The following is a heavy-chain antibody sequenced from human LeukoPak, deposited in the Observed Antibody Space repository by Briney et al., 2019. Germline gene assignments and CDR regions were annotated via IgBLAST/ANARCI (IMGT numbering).Heavy chain of an antibody. CDR2: IKPDGTTK. J-gene: IGHJ4*02. D-gene: IGHD6-13*01. CDR3: ARSSPYGTTWYGRSDY. Sequence: GGSLRLSCAASGFPFSSYSMTWVRQAPGKGLEWVANIKPDGTTKFYVDSVKGRFTISRDNALNSLYLQMNSLRAEDTAIYYCARSSPYGTTWYGRSDYWGQGTLVTVSS. V-gene: IGHV3-7*03. CDR1: GFPFSSYS.